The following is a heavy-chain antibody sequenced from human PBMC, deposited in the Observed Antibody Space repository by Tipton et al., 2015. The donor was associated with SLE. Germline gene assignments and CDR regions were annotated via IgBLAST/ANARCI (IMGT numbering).Heavy chain of an antibody. J-gene: IGHJ6*03. CDR2: IYYSGST. D-gene: IGHD1-7*01. CDR1: GGSISSSSYY. CDR3: ARDNWNYGGVDYYMDV. Sequence: TLSLTCTVSGGSISSSSYYWGWIRQPPGKGLEWIGSIYYSGSTYYNPSLKSRVTISVDTSKNQFSLKLSSVTAADTAVYYCARDNWNYGGVDYYMDVWGKVTTVTVSS. V-gene: IGHV4-39*07.